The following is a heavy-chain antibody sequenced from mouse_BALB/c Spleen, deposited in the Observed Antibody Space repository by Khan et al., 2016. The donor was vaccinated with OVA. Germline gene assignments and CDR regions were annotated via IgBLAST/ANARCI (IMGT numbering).Heavy chain of an antibody. Sequence: EVKLLESGPGLVKPSQSLSLTCTVTGYSITSDYAWNWIRQFPGNKLEWMGYISYSGRTSYNPSLKSRISINRDTPKNQFFLQLNSVTTEDTATYYWARSVTITTVVATDFDYWGQGTTLTVSS. CDR3: ARSVTITTVVATDFDY. J-gene: IGHJ2*01. CDR1: GYSITSDYA. D-gene: IGHD1-1*01. V-gene: IGHV3-2*02. CDR2: ISYSGRT.